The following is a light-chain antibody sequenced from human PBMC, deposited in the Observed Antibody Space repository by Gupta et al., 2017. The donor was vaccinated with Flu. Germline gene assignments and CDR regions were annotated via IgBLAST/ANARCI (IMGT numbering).Light chain of an antibody. Sequence: SSPLTQDPAVSVALGQTVRITCQGDSLRNPYASWYQQKPGQAPVLVIYANNIRPSGSPDRFSGSSSGNTSSLTITGAQAEEEADYYCNSRDSTDNNQEVFGGGTKLTVL. CDR2: ANN. J-gene: IGLJ2*01. CDR3: NSRDSTDNNQEV. CDR1: SLRNPY. V-gene: IGLV3-19*01.